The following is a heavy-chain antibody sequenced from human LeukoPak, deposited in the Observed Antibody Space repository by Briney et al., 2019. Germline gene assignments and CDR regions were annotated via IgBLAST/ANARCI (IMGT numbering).Heavy chain of an antibody. Sequence: SETLSLTCAVYVGSLSGYYWNWIRQPPGKGLEWIGSIYYSGSTYYNPSLKSRVTISVDTSKNQFSLKLSSVTAADTAVYYCAASSGWSIRTFDYWGQGTLVTVSS. CDR1: VGSLSGYY. V-gene: IGHV4-34*01. J-gene: IGHJ4*02. D-gene: IGHD6-19*01. CDR2: IYYSGST. CDR3: AASSGWSIRTFDY.